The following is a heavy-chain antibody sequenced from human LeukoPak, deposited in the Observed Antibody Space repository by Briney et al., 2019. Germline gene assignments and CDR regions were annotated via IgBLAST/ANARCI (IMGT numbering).Heavy chain of an antibody. D-gene: IGHD4-17*01. V-gene: IGHV1-18*01. Sequence: EASVTVSCKASGYTFTNYGISWVRQAPGQGLEWMGWISAYNGNTNHAQKLQGRVTMTTNTSTSTAYMELRNLRSDDTGVYYCARDRGTAVTVFDYWGQGTLVPVSS. CDR1: GYTFTNYG. CDR3: ARDRGTAVTVFDY. J-gene: IGHJ4*02. CDR2: ISAYNGNT.